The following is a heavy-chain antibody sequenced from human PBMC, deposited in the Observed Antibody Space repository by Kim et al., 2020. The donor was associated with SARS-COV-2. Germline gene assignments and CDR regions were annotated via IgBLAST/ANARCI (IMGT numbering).Heavy chain of an antibody. J-gene: IGHJ4*02. V-gene: IGHV4-59*13. D-gene: IGHD6-19*01. CDR1: GGSISSYY. CDR3: ARGGLDYYFDY. CDR2: IYYSGST. Sequence: SETLSLTCTVSGGSISSYYWSWIRQPSGKGLEWIGYIYYSGSTNYNPSLKSRVTISVDTSKNQFSLKLSSVTAADTAVYYCARGGLDYYFDYWGQGTLVTVSS.